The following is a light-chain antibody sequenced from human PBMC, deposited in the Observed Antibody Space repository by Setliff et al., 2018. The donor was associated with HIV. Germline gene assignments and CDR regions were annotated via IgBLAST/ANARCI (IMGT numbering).Light chain of an antibody. V-gene: IGLV2-23*02. Sequence: QSALPQPASVSGSPGQSITISCTGTSSDVGNYNLVSWYQQHPGKAPKFIIYEVSKRPSGVSHRFSGSKSGNTASLTISGLQAEDEADYYCCSYAGSRIVVFGGGTKATVL. CDR3: CSYAGSRIVV. CDR2: EVS. CDR1: SSDVGNYNL. J-gene: IGLJ2*01.